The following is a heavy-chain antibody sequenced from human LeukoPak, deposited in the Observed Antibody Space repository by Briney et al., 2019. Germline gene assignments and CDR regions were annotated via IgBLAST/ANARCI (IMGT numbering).Heavy chain of an antibody. CDR3: AKDRCGGSFYYFDY. D-gene: IGHD1-26*01. Sequence: PGGSLRLSCAASGFTFSSYAMGWVRQPPGKGLEWVSAISGSGGSTYYADSVKGRFTISRDNSKNTLYLQMNSLRAKSTAVDDCAKDRCGGSFYYFDYWGQGTLVTVSS. V-gene: IGHV3-23*01. J-gene: IGHJ4*02. CDR1: GFTFSSYA. CDR2: ISGSGGST.